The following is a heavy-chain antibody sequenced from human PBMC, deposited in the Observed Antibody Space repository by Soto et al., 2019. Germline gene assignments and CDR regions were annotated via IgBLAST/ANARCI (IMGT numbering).Heavy chain of an antibody. Sequence: ASVKVSCKASGYTFTSYYMHWVRQAPGQGLEWMGIINPSGGSTSYAQKFQGRVTMTRDTSTSTVYMELSSLRSEDTAVYYCARDQGRGYSYGSYYYGMDVWGQGTTVTVSS. CDR2: INPSGGST. D-gene: IGHD5-18*01. J-gene: IGHJ6*02. V-gene: IGHV1-46*01. CDR3: ARDQGRGYSYGSYYYGMDV. CDR1: GYTFTSYY.